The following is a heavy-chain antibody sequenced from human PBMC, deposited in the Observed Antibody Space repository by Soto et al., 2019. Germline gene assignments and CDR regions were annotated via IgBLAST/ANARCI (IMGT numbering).Heavy chain of an antibody. CDR3: ARDDYSSGWTINLIDY. D-gene: IGHD6-19*01. Sequence: QVQLVQSGAEGKKPGASVKVSCKASGYTFTSYYMHWVRQAPGQGLEWMGIINPSGGSTSYAQKFQGRVTMTRDTSTSTVYMELSSLRSEDTAVYYCARDDYSSGWTINLIDYWGQGTLVTVSS. CDR2: INPSGGST. CDR1: GYTFTSYY. V-gene: IGHV1-46*01. J-gene: IGHJ4*02.